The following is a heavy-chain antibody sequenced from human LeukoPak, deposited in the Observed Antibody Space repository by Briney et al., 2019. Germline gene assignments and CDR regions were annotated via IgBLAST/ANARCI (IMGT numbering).Heavy chain of an antibody. CDR1: GISVSNSY. V-gene: IGHV3-66*01. CDR3: ARVPEQYDRWFDP. D-gene: IGHD1-1*01. Sequence: GGSLRLSCVASGISVSNSYISWVRQAPGKGLEWVSIIYSGGVTYYADSVKGRFTISRDNSKNTLYLQINSLRAEDTAVYYCARVPEQYDRWFDPWGQGTLVTVSS. CDR2: IYSGGVT. J-gene: IGHJ5*02.